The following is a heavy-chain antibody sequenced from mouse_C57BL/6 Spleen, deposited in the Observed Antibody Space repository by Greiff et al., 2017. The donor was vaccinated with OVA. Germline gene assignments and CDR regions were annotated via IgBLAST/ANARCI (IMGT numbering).Heavy chain of an antibody. Sequence: EVKLVESGGGLVKPGGSLKLSCAASGFTFSSYAMSWVRQTPDKRLEWVATISAGGSYTYYPDNVKGRFTISRDNAKNNLYLQMSHLKSEDTAMYDCARDKGPYDYGFDYWGQGTTLTVSS. CDR1: GFTFSSYA. D-gene: IGHD2-4*01. CDR3: ARDKGPYDYGFDY. V-gene: IGHV5-4*01. CDR2: ISAGGSYT. J-gene: IGHJ2*01.